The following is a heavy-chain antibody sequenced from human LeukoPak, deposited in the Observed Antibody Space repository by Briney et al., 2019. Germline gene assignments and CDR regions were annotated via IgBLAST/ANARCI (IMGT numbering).Heavy chain of an antibody. Sequence: GGSLSLSCVASGFTFSSYGMHWVRQAPGKGLEWVAVIWYDGSNKYYADSVKGRFTISRDNSKNTLYLQMNSLRAEDTAVYYCARRYNWFDPWGQGTLVTVSS. CDR1: GFTFSSYG. CDR2: IWYDGSNK. CDR3: ARRYNWFDP. J-gene: IGHJ5*02. V-gene: IGHV3-33*01.